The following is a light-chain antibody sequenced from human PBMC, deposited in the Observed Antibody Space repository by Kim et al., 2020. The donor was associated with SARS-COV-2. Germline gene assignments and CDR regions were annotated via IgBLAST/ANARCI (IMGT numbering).Light chain of an antibody. Sequence: ASTGDRVTITCRASQGISSYLAWYQQKPGKAPKFLIYAASTLQSGVPSRFSGSGSGTDFTLTISCLQSEDFATYYCQQYYSYPLTFGQGTKVDIK. CDR1: QGISSY. CDR2: AAS. V-gene: IGKV1-8*01. CDR3: QQYYSYPLT. J-gene: IGKJ1*01.